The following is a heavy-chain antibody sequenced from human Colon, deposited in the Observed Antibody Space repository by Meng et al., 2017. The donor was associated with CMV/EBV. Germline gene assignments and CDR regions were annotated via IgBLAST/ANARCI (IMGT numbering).Heavy chain of an antibody. J-gene: IGHJ4*02. CDR3: ARVRGLGGRPYFFDY. D-gene: IGHD2-21*01. V-gene: IGHV4-39*07. CDR1: GDSISSGNNY. Sequence: GSLRLSCTVSGDSISSGNNYWAWIRQTPGKGLEWIAHIYFSGATYPNPALQSRVTISVDRSKNQFSLRLSSVTAADTAVYYCARVRGLGGRPYFFDYWGQGTLVTVSS. CDR2: IYFSGAT.